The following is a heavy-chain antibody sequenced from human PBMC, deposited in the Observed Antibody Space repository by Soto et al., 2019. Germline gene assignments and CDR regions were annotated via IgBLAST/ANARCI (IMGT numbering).Heavy chain of an antibody. D-gene: IGHD3-16*02. V-gene: IGHV3-43*01. CDR3: AKDVTRSIDY. Sequence: GGSLRLSCAASGFTFSNYFMHWVRQAPGKGLEWISIIRWDSGETNYTDSVKGRFTISRDNSKNSLYLHMHSVRTEDTALYYCAKDVTRSIDYWSPGTLVTVSS. J-gene: IGHJ4*02. CDR1: GFTFSNYF. CDR2: IRWDSGET.